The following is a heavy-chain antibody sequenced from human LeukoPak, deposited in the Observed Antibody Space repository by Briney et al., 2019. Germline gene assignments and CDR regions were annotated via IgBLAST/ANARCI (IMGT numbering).Heavy chain of an antibody. V-gene: IGHV4-38-2*01. D-gene: IGHD3-22*01. CDR3: ASSSYYYDSSGFYYFDY. CDR2: IYHSGST. Sequence: PSETLSLTCAVSGYSISSGYYWGWIRQPPGKGLEWIGSIYHSGSTYYNPSLKSRVTISVDTSKNQFSLKLSFVTAADTAVYYCASSSYYYDSSGFYYFDYWGQGTLVTVSS. J-gene: IGHJ4*02. CDR1: GYSISSGYY.